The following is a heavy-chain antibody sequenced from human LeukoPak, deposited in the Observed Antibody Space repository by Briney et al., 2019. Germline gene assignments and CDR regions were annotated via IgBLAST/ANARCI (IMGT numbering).Heavy chain of an antibody. V-gene: IGHV4-61*02. Sequence: PSETLSLTCTVSGGSISSGSYYWSWIRQPAGKGLEWIGRIYTSGITNYNPSLKSRVTISVDTSKNQFSLKLSSVTAADTAVYYCARDGDVPYWGQGTLVTVSS. CDR3: ARDGDVPY. CDR2: IYTSGIT. CDR1: GGSISSGSYY. J-gene: IGHJ4*02.